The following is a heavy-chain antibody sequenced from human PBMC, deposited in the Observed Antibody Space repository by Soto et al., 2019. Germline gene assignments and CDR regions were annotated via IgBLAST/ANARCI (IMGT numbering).Heavy chain of an antibody. CDR3: ARTAALRQKIYFYGLDV. Sequence: QVQLQESGPGLVKPSETLSLTCTVSGGSVSSVSDYWSWIRQPPGKGLEWNGYIFYSGGTKYNPSLKSRATISVDTSKNQFSMTLNSVTAADTAVYYCARTAALRQKIYFYGLDVWGQGTTVTVSS. J-gene: IGHJ6*02. CDR2: IFYSGGT. CDR1: GGSVSSVSDY. V-gene: IGHV4-61*01. D-gene: IGHD5-12*01.